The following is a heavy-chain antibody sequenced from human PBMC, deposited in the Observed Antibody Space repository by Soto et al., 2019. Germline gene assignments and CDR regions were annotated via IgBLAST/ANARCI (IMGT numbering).Heavy chain of an antibody. J-gene: IGHJ6*02. CDR1: GFAFSNYA. Sequence: GGSLRLSCAASGFAFSNYAMSWVRQAPGKGLEWVSAISDSGGDTYYADSVRGRFTISRDNSKSTLYLQMNSLRAEDTAVYYCANRDTSMVTRYYYGMDVWGQGTTVTVSS. V-gene: IGHV3-23*01. D-gene: IGHD5-18*01. CDR2: ISDSGGDT. CDR3: ANRDTSMVTRYYYGMDV.